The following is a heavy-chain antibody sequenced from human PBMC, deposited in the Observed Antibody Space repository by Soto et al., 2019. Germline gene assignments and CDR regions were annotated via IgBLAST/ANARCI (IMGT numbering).Heavy chain of an antibody. D-gene: IGHD3-3*01. Sequence: ASVKVSCKASGGTFSSYAISWVRQAPGQGLEWMGGIIPIFGTANYAQKFQGRVTITADESTSTAYMELSSLRSEDTAVYYCARAYDFWSGYYRAFDYWGQGTLVTVSS. J-gene: IGHJ4*02. CDR1: GGTFSSYA. V-gene: IGHV1-69*13. CDR2: IIPIFGTA. CDR3: ARAYDFWSGYYRAFDY.